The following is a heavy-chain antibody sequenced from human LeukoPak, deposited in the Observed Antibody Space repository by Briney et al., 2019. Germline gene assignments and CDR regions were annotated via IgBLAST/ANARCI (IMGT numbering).Heavy chain of an antibody. CDR3: ARIKGYYYYMDV. CDR2: IRYSGST. J-gene: IGHJ6*03. Sequence: SETLSLTCTVSGGSITSHYWSWIRQPPGKGPEWIGNIRYSGSTNYNPSLKSRVTISVDTSKNQFSLKLSSVTAADTAVYYCARIKGYYYYMDVWGKGTTVTVSS. V-gene: IGHV4-59*11. CDR1: GGSITSHY. D-gene: IGHD3-16*01.